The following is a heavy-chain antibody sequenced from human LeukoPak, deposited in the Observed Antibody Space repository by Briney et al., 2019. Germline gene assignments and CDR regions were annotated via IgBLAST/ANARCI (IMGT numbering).Heavy chain of an antibody. Sequence: GGSLRLSCAASGFTFSSYAMHWVRQAPGKGLEYVSAISSNGGSTYYANSVKGRFTISRDNSKNTLYLQMGSLRAEDMAVYYCARALGIAAAVFDYWGQGTLVTVSS. CDR1: GFTFSSYA. CDR2: ISSNGGST. V-gene: IGHV3-64*01. J-gene: IGHJ4*02. CDR3: ARALGIAAAVFDY. D-gene: IGHD6-13*01.